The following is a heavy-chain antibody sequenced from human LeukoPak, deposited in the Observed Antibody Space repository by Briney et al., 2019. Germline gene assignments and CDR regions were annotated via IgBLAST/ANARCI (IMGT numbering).Heavy chain of an antibody. CDR2: ISSSGSTI. D-gene: IGHD2-2*01. V-gene: IGHV3-11*04. J-gene: IGHJ6*03. CDR3: ATVVPAQYYYYYMDV. Sequence: PGGSLRLSCAASGFTVSSNYMSWVRQAPGKGLEWVSYISSSGSTIYYADSVKGRFTISRDNAKNSLYLQMNSLRAEDTAVYYCATVVPAQYYYYYMDVWGKGTTVTVSS. CDR1: GFTVSSNY.